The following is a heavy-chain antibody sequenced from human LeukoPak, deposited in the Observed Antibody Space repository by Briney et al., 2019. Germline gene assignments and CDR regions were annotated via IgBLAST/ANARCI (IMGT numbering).Heavy chain of an antibody. CDR3: ARGSSLAYYVDV. D-gene: IGHD3-16*02. J-gene: IGHJ6*03. Sequence: GGSLRLSCVASGFTFSSYWMHWVRQAPGKGLVWVSRINTDGGTTTYADSVKGRFTISRDNAKNTLYLQMNSLRAEDTAVYHCARGSSLAYYVDVWGKGTTVTVSS. V-gene: IGHV3-74*01. CDR1: GFTFSSYW. CDR2: INTDGGTT.